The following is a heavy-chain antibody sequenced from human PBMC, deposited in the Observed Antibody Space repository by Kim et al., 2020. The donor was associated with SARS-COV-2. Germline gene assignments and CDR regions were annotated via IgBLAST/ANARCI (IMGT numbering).Heavy chain of an antibody. D-gene: IGHD6-13*01. Sequence: DSVKGRFTISRDNAKNSLYLQMNSLRAEDTAVYYCASPDSSSWYDEYFQHWGQGTLVTVSS. V-gene: IGHV3-11*06. J-gene: IGHJ1*01. CDR3: ASPDSSSWYDEYFQH.